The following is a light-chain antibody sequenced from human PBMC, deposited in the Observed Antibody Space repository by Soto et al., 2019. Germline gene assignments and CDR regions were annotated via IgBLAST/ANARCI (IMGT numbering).Light chain of an antibody. CDR2: EVS. CDR1: SSDVGGYNY. Sequence: QSVLTQPASVSGSPGQSITISCTGTSSDVGGYNYVSWYQQRPGKAPKLMIYEVSNRPSGVSNRFSGSKSGNTASLTISGLQAEDEADYYCQSYDSTLSARYVFGTGTKVTVL. CDR3: QSYDSTLSARYV. J-gene: IGLJ1*01. V-gene: IGLV2-14*01.